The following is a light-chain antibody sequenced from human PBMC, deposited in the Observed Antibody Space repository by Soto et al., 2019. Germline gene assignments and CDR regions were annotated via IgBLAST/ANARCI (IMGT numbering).Light chain of an antibody. V-gene: IGKV1-39*01. Sequence: DIQMTQSPSSLSSSVGDRVTITCRASQSISSYLNWYQQKPGKAPKLLIYAASSLQSGGPSRFSGSGSGTDLTLTISSLQPEDFATYYCQQIYSTPPTFGGGAKVEMK. CDR2: AAS. CDR3: QQIYSTPPT. J-gene: IGKJ4*01. CDR1: QSISSY.